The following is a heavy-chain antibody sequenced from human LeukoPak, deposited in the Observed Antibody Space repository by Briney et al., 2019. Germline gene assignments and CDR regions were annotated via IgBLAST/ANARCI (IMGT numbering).Heavy chain of an antibody. CDR3: ATAEGYTSGPFDY. J-gene: IGHJ4*02. CDR2: INHSGRT. Sequence: SETLSLTCAVYGGSFSGYYWSWIRQPPGKGLEWIGEINHSGRTNYNPSLKSRVTISVDTSKNQFSLKLSSVTAADTAVYYCATAEGYTSGPFDYWGQGTLVTVSS. CDR1: GGSFSGYY. V-gene: IGHV4-34*01. D-gene: IGHD6-19*01.